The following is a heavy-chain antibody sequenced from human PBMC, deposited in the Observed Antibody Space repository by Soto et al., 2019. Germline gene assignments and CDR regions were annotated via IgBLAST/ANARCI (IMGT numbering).Heavy chain of an antibody. Sequence: SLTCAVSGYSISSGYYWGWIRQPPGKGLEWIGSNYHSGSTYYNPSLKSRVTISVDTSKNQFSLKLSSVTAADTAVYYCARDDYISDYYYGMDVWGQGTTVTVSS. CDR2: NYHSGST. J-gene: IGHJ6*02. D-gene: IGHD4-4*01. CDR3: ARDDYISDYYYGMDV. CDR1: GYSISSGYY. V-gene: IGHV4-38-2*02.